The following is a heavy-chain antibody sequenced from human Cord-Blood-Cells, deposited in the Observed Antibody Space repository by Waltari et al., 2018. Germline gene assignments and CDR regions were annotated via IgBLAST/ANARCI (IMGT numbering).Heavy chain of an antibody. CDR1: GGSFSGYY. V-gene: IGHV4-34*01. D-gene: IGHD3-22*01. CDR2: INHSGRT. Sequence: QVQLQQWGAGLLKPSETLPLTCAVYGGSFSGYYWSWIRQPPGKGLEWIGEINHSGRTNYNPSLKSRVTISVDTSKNQFSLKLSSVTAADTAVYYCARTLYDSSGYYSDAFDIWGQGTMVTVSS. J-gene: IGHJ3*02. CDR3: ARTLYDSSGYYSDAFDI.